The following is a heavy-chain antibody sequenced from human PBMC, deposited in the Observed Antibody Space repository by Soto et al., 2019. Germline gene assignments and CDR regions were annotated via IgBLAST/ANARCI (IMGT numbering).Heavy chain of an antibody. CDR3: ASKFGELLADAFDI. D-gene: IGHD3-10*01. J-gene: IGHJ3*02. CDR2: IYYSGST. Sequence: SETLSLTCTVSGASISSGDYYWSWIRQPPGKGLEWIGYIYYSGSTYYKPSLKSRVTISVDTSKNQFSLKLISVTAADTAVYYCASKFGELLADAFDIWGQGTMVT. CDR1: GASISSGDYY. V-gene: IGHV4-30-4*01.